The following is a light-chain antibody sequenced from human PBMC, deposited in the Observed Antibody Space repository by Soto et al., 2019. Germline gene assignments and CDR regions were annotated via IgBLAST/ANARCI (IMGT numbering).Light chain of an antibody. CDR1: SSNIGSRT. V-gene: IGLV1-44*01. J-gene: IGLJ2*01. CDR3: AVWDGSLNAVV. CDR2: GND. Sequence: QSVLTQAPSASGTPGQRVTISCSGSSSNIGSRTVNWYQQLPGTAPKLLMYGNDQRPSGVPDRFSGSKSGTSASLAISGLKSEDEADYYCAVWDGSLNAVVFGGGTKVTVL.